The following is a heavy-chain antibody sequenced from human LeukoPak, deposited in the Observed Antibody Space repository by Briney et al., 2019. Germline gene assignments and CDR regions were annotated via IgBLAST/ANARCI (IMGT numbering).Heavy chain of an antibody. Sequence: SQTLSLTCDIAGDSISSNNVAWNWIRQSPSRGLEWLGRTYYESMWIIDYAESVKTRIIIHPDISKNQFSLHLTSVTPEDTAVYYCARGAASAFDYWAQGTLVTVSS. CDR3: ARGAASAFDY. D-gene: IGHD5-18*01. V-gene: IGHV6-1*01. J-gene: IGHJ4*02. CDR2: TYYESMWII. CDR1: GDSISSNNVA.